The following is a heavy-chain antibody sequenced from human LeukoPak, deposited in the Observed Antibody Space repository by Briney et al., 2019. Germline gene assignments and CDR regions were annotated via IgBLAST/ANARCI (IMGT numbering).Heavy chain of an antibody. Sequence: GGSLRLSCAASGFTFSNYNMNWVRQTPGKGLEWVSSITSSSMYIYYADSVKGRFTISRDNAKNSLYLQMNSLRAEDTAVYYCARDYGGSSPFDYWGQGTLVTVSS. J-gene: IGHJ4*02. CDR3: ARDYGGSSPFDY. CDR1: GFTFSNYN. D-gene: IGHD4-23*01. V-gene: IGHV3-21*01. CDR2: ITSSSMYI.